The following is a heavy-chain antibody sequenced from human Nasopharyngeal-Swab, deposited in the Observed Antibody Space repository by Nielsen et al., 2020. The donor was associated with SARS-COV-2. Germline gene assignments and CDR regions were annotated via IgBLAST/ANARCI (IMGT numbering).Heavy chain of an antibody. CDR3: ARDYYYDSSGYQAHDAFDI. J-gene: IGHJ3*02. CDR1: GYTFTSYA. V-gene: IGHV7-4-1*02. CDR2: INTNTGNP. Sequence: ASVKVSCKASGYTFTSYAMNWVRQAPGQGLEWMGWINTNTGNPTYAQGFTGRFVFSLDTSVSTAYLQISSLKAEDTAVYYCARDYYYDSSGYQAHDAFDIWGQGTMVTVSS. D-gene: IGHD3-22*01.